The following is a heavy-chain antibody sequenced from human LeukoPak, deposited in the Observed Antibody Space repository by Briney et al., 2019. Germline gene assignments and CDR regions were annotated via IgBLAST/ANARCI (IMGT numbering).Heavy chain of an antibody. CDR1: GGSISSYY. D-gene: IGHD3-16*01. J-gene: IGHJ4*02. CDR2: IYYSGST. Sequence: SETLSLTCTVSGGSISSYYWSWIRQPPGKGPEWIGYIYYSGSTNYNPSLKSRVTISVDTSKNQFSLKLSSVTAADTAVYYCARYRLRLGGYFDYWGQGTLVTVSS. V-gene: IGHV4-59*01. CDR3: ARYRLRLGGYFDY.